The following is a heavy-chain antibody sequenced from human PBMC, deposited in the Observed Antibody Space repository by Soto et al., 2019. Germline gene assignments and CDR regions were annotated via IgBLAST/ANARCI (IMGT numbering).Heavy chain of an antibody. Sequence: GGSLRLSGGDSGFTFRSYAMHRDCQAPGTGLERVAVISYDGSNKYYADSVKGRFTISRDNSKNTLYLQMNSLRAEDTAVYYCARVQTERSPMVRGAIPYYYYGMDVWRQETTVTVS. D-gene: IGHD3-10*01. CDR3: ARVQTERSPMVRGAIPYYYYGMDV. J-gene: IGHJ6*02. CDR1: GFTFRSYA. V-gene: IGHV3-30-3*01. CDR2: ISYDGSNK.